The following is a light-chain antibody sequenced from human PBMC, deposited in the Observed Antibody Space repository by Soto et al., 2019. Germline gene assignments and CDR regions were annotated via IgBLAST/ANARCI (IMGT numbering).Light chain of an antibody. V-gene: IGLV2-18*02. CDR1: SSDIGRYNR. J-gene: IGLJ2*01. CDR3: SSYTTSSTLV. Sequence: QSALTQPPSVSGSLGQSVTISCTGTSSDIGRYNRVSWYQQPPGAAPKLIIYEVNNRPSGVPDRFSGSKSGNTASLTITGLQAEDESDYFCSSYTTSSTLVFGGVTKLTVL. CDR2: EVN.